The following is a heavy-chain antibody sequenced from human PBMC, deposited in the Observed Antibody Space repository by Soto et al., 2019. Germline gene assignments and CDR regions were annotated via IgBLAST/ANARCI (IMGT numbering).Heavy chain of an antibody. J-gene: IGHJ4*02. V-gene: IGHV3-48*01. D-gene: IGHD3-16*01. CDR1: GFTLTSYS. CDR3: ARTGSNGFLDY. Sequence: EVQLVESGGGLVQPGGSLRLSCEASGFTLTSYSMNWVRQAPGKGLECVSYITGSSSTIYYADSVKGRFTISRDNAKNSLYLQMNSLRAEDTAVYYCARTGSNGFLDYWGQGTRVTVSS. CDR2: ITGSSSTI.